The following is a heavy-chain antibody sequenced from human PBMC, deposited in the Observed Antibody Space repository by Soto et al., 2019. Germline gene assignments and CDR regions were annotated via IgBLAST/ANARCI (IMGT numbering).Heavy chain of an antibody. CDR2: ISSSSSYI. J-gene: IGHJ4*02. CDR3: ARDQDLAEVAGNYFDY. D-gene: IGHD6-19*01. Sequence: EVQLVESGGGLVKPGGSLRLSCAASGFTFSSYSMNWVRQAPGKGLEWVSSISSSSSYIYYAHSVKARFTIPRDNAKNSVYLQMNSLRADDTAVYYCARDQDLAEVAGNYFDYWGQGTLVTVSS. V-gene: IGHV3-21*01. CDR1: GFTFSSYS.